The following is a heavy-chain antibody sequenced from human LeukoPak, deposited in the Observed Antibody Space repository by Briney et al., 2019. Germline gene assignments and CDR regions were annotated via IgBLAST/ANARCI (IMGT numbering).Heavy chain of an antibody. J-gene: IGHJ4*02. V-gene: IGHV3-48*01. Sequence: PGGSLGLSCAASGFTFSSYSMNWVRQAPGKGLEWVSYISSSSSTIYYADSVKGRFTISRDNAKNSLYLQMNSLRAEDTAVYYCARALVATIDDYWGQGTLVTVSS. CDR2: ISSSSSTI. CDR3: ARALVATIDDY. CDR1: GFTFSSYS. D-gene: IGHD5-12*01.